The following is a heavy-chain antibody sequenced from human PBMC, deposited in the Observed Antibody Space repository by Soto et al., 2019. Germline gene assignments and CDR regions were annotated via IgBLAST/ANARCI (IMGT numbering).Heavy chain of an antibody. CDR3: ARQRQLVFYYYYGMDV. V-gene: IGHV1-46*01. CDR1: GYTFTSYY. D-gene: IGHD6-13*01. Sequence: QVQLVQSGAEVKKPGASVKVSCKASGYTFTSYYMHWVRQAPVQGLEWMGIINPSGGSTSYAQKVQGRVTMTRDTSTMTVYMELSSLRSEDTAVYYCARQRQLVFYYYYGMDVWGQGTTVTVSS. J-gene: IGHJ6*02. CDR2: INPSGGST.